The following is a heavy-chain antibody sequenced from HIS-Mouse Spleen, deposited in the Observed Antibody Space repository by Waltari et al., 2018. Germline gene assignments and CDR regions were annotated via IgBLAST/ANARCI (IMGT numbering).Heavy chain of an antibody. CDR1: GYTFTGYY. CDR3: ARASRDLLLPRYFDL. CDR2: INPNRAGT. Sequence: QVQLVQSGAEVKKPGASVKVSCKASGYTFTGYYMHWVRQAPGQGLEWMGWINPNRAGTNYAQKFQGRVTMTRDTSISTAYMELSRLRSDDTAVYYCARASRDLLLPRYFDLWGRGTLVTVSS. J-gene: IGHJ2*01. V-gene: IGHV1-2*02.